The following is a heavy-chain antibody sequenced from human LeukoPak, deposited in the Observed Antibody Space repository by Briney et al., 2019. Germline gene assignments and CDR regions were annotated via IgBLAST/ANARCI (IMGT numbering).Heavy chain of an antibody. CDR1: GYFISSGYF. V-gene: IGHV4-38-2*02. Sequence: PSETLSLTCGVSGYFISSGYFWVWIRQPPGKGLEWIGSVYHTGATYYNPSLRSPVTISVDTSKNQFSLELNSVTAAYTAVYYCARDLGLTISANWFDPWGQGTLVTVSS. CDR3: ARDLGLTISANWFDP. J-gene: IGHJ5*02. D-gene: IGHD3-3*01. CDR2: VYHTGAT.